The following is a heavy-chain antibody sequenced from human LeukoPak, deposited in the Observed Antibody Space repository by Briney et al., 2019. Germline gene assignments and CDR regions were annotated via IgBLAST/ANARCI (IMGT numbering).Heavy chain of an antibody. CDR3: ARPLDYYDSSGYLYYFDY. Sequence: GGSLRLSCVVSELPFSDYWMSWVRQAPGKGLEWVSAISGSGGSTYYADSVKGRFTISRDNAKNSLYLQMNSLRAEDTAVYYCARPLDYYDSSGYLYYFDYWGQGTLVTVSS. J-gene: IGHJ4*02. CDR2: ISGSGGST. D-gene: IGHD3-22*01. CDR1: ELPFSDYW. V-gene: IGHV3-11*04.